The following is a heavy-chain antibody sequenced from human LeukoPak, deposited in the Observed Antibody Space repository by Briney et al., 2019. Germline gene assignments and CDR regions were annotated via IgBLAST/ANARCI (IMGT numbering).Heavy chain of an antibody. Sequence: GASAKVSCQAFGYTFTGYFMHWVRQAPGQGLEWMGRINPNTGGTNYAQKFQGRVTMTRDTSISTAYMELSRLRSDDTAVYYCAIAGGGSDAFDIWGQGTMVTVSS. J-gene: IGHJ3*02. V-gene: IGHV1-2*06. D-gene: IGHD2-15*01. CDR1: GYTFTGYF. CDR2: INPNTGGT. CDR3: AIAGGGSDAFDI.